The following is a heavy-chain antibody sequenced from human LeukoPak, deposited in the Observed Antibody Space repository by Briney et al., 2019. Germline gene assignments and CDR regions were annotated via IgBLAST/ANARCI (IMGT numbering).Heavy chain of an antibody. J-gene: IGHJ4*02. CDR3: AREEAVVTAILFDY. Sequence: GGSLRLSCAASGFTFSSYWMSWVRQAPGKGLEWVANIKQDGSGKYYVDSVKGRFTISRDNAKNSLYLQMNSLRAEDTAVYYCAREEAVVTAILFDYWGQGTLVTVSS. V-gene: IGHV3-7*01. D-gene: IGHD2-21*02. CDR2: IKQDGSGK. CDR1: GFTFSSYW.